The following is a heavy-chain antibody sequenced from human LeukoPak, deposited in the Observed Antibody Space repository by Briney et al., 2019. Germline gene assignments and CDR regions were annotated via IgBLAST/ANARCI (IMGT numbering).Heavy chain of an antibody. Sequence: GGSLRLSCEASGFTFSSYVMSWGRQSPGKGLEWVSTISASGGHTFYADSVKGRFTVSRDNSKNTLYLQMNSLRDEDTAVYYCARGVDYWGQGTLVTVSS. CDR2: ISASGGHT. CDR1: GFTFSSYV. J-gene: IGHJ4*02. CDR3: ARGVDY. V-gene: IGHV3-23*01.